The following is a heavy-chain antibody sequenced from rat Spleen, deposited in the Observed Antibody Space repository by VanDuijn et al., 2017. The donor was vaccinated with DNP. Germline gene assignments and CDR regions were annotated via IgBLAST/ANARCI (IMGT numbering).Heavy chain of an antibody. J-gene: IGHJ2*01. CDR1: GFTFSSYW. V-gene: IGHV5-58*01. CDR2: INTDGGST. Sequence: EVQLVETGGGLVQPGRSLKLSCVASGFTFSSYWMYWIRQAPGKGLEWVSSINTDGGSTYYPDSVKGRFTISRDNAENTVYLQMNSLRSEDTATYYCAKALPPFDYWGQGVMVTVSS. D-gene: IGHD3-1*01. CDR3: AKALPPFDY.